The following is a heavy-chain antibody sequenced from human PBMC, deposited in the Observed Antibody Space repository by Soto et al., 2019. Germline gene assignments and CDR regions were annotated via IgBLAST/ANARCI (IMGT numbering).Heavy chain of an antibody. D-gene: IGHD5-18*01. CDR3: AKDLRSYILYSYGKKGDAFDI. V-gene: IGHV3-30*18. J-gene: IGHJ3*02. CDR2: ISYDGSNK. Sequence: GGSLRLSCAASGFTFSSYGMHWVRQAPGKGLEWVAVISYDGSNKYYADSVKGRFTISRDNSKNTLYLQMNSLRAEDTAVYYCAKDLRSYILYSYGKKGDAFDIWGQGTMVTVSS. CDR1: GFTFSSYG.